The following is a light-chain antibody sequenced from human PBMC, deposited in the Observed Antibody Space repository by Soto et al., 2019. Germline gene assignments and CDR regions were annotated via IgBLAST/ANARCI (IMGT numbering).Light chain of an antibody. CDR2: GAS. J-gene: IGKJ1*01. CDR3: QQYDNSPVT. V-gene: IGKV3-20*01. Sequence: EIVLTQSPGTLSLSPGERATLSCRASQSVSSSYLAWYQQKPGQAPRLLIYGASSRATGIPDRFSGSGSGPDFTLTISRLEPEDFAVYYCQQYDNSPVTFGQGTKVEIK. CDR1: QSVSSSY.